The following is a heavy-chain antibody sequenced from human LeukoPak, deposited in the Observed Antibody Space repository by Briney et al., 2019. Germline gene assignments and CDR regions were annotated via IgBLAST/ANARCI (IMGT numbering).Heavy chain of an antibody. D-gene: IGHD3-3*01. CDR1: GFTFSSYW. J-gene: IGHJ4*02. CDR3: ARDFDYFDY. Sequence: GSLRLSCAASGFTFSSYWMSWVRQAPGKGLEWVANIKQDGSEKDYVDSVKGRFTISRDNAKKSLFLQMNSLRAEDTAVYYSARDFDYFDYWGQGTLVTVSS. V-gene: IGHV3-7*01. CDR2: IKQDGSEK.